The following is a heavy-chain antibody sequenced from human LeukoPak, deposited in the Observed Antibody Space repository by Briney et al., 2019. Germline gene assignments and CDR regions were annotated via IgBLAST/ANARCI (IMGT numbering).Heavy chain of an antibody. CDR2: VYYSERT. J-gene: IGHJ5*02. Sequence: SETLSLTCSASGGSISRSSYSWGGIREPAGKGLEGIGRVYYSERTYYHPSLDSQFTISVQTSKNQFSVKLCSLTARDTAMYYCARIITYYDFSCWFDPWGQGTLVTVSS. CDR3: ARIITYYDFSCWFDP. D-gene: IGHD3-3*01. V-gene: IGHV4-39*01. CDR1: GGSISRSSYS.